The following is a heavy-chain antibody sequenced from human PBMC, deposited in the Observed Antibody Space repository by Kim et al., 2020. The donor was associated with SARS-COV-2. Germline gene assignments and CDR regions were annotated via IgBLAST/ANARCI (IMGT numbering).Heavy chain of an antibody. CDR3: AKHWVGYYYGMDV. V-gene: IGHV1-69*13. J-gene: IGHJ6*02. CDR2: IIPIFGTA. CDR1: GGTFSRYA. D-gene: IGHD7-27*01. Sequence: SVKVSCKASGGTFSRYAISWVRQAPGQGLEWVGGIIPIFGTANYAQKFQGRVTITADESTSTAYMELSSLRSEDTAVYYCAKHWVGYYYGMDVWGQGTTVTVSS.